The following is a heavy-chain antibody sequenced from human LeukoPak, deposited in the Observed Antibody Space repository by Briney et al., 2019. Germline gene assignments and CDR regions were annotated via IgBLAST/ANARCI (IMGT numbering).Heavy chain of an antibody. J-gene: IGHJ4*02. D-gene: IGHD3-10*01. CDR1: GFTFSSYA. Sequence: PGGSLRLSCAASGFTFSSYAMHWVRQASGKGLEWVAVISYDGSNKYYADSVKGRFTISRDNSKNTLYLQMNSLRAEDTAVYYCARDRYYYGSGSSTDYWGQGTLVTVSS. CDR2: ISYDGSNK. CDR3: ARDRYYYGSGSSTDY. V-gene: IGHV3-30*01.